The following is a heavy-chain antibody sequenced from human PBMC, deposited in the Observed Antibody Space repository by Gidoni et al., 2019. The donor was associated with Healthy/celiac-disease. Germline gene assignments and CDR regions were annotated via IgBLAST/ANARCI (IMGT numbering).Heavy chain of an antibody. Sequence: VQLGESGGVLVQPGGSLRRSWAASGFTFDAYTRLWVRQAPGKGLEWVSLISWDGGSTYYVDSVKGRFTISRDNSKNSLYLQMNSLRTEDTALYYCAKDLGTYGDYPYYYGMDVWGKGTTVTVSS. D-gene: IGHD4-17*01. CDR2: ISWDGGST. CDR3: AKDLGTYGDYPYYYGMDV. J-gene: IGHJ6*04. V-gene: IGHV3-43*01. CDR1: GFTFDAYT.